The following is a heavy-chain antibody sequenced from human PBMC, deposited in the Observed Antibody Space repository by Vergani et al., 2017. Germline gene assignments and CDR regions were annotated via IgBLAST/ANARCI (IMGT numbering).Heavy chain of an antibody. CDR2: ISSSGSP. Sequence: QLQLQESGPGLVKPSETLSLSCRVSGDSISRSHYYWGFIRQPPGKGLEWIGSISSSGSPYYNPTLKSRLAFSVDTSKNLFSLRLKSVTATDTGMYYCARIYSSSWYQKTNWFDPWGQGTLVTVSS. D-gene: IGHD6-13*01. CDR3: ARIYSSSWYQKTNWFDP. J-gene: IGHJ5*02. V-gene: IGHV4-39*02. CDR1: GDSISRSHYY.